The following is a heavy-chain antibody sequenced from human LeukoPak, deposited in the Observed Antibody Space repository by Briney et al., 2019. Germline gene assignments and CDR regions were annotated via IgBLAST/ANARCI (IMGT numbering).Heavy chain of an antibody. CDR3: ARDIYDILTGYYHDY. J-gene: IGHJ4*02. D-gene: IGHD3-9*01. CDR1: GFTLSSNY. CDR2: IYSGGST. Sequence: GGSLRLSCAASGFTLSSNYMSWVRQAPGKGLEWVLVIYSGGSTYYADSVKGRFTISRDNSKNTLSLQMNSLRAEDTAVYYCARDIYDILTGYYHDYWGQGTLVTVSS. V-gene: IGHV3-66*01.